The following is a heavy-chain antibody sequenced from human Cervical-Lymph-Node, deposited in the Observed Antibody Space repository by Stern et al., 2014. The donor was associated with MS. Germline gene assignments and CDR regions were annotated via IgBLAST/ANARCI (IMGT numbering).Heavy chain of an antibody. CDR3: AREGGASQSFDY. Sequence: VQLLESGPGLVTPSETLSLTCPLSGGSISSYYWSCLRQSPGKGLEWIGYIYFGANTEYNPSLKRRATISVDTSKKQFSLKLTSVTAADSAVYYCAREGGASQSFDYWGQGTLVTVSS. CDR1: GGSISSYY. D-gene: IGHD2-15*01. V-gene: IGHV4-59*01. J-gene: IGHJ4*02. CDR2: IYFGANT.